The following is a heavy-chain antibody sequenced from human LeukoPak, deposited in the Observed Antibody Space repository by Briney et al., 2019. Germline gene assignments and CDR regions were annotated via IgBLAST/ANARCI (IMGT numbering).Heavy chain of an antibody. V-gene: IGHV4-4*07. Sequence: SETLSLTCNVSGGSISSYFWTWIRQPAGKGLEWIGRIHASGITNYNSSLKSRVSMSVDTSKNQFSLKLTSVTAADTAVYFCARDGADVYGRAFDYWGQGTLVSVSS. D-gene: IGHD3-10*01. CDR3: ARDGADVYGRAFDY. CDR1: GGSISSYF. CDR2: IHASGIT. J-gene: IGHJ4*02.